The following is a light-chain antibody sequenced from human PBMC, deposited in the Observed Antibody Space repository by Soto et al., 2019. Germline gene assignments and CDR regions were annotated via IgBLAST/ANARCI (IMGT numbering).Light chain of an antibody. J-gene: IGLJ1*01. Sequence: QSVLTQPASVSGSPGQSITISCTGTSSDVGGYNYVSWYQQHPGKAPKLMIYAVSNRLSGVSNRFSGSKSGNTASLTISGLQAEDEADYYCSSYTSSSTLFYVFGTGTKLTVL. CDR1: SSDVGGYNY. CDR3: SSYTSSSTLFYV. V-gene: IGLV2-14*01. CDR2: AVS.